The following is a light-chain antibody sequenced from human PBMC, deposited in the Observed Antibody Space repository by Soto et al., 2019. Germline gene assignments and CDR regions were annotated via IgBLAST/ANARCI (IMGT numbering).Light chain of an antibody. CDR3: QQYNSFPWT. CDR1: QSISIW. V-gene: IGKV1-5*03. CDR2: KAS. J-gene: IGKJ1*01. Sequence: DSQMTQSPSTLSASVGDRVTITCRASQSISIWLAWYQQKPGKAPNLLIYKASSLASGVPSRFSGSGSGTELTLTISSLQPDDLATYYCQQYNSFPWTFGQGTKVDNK.